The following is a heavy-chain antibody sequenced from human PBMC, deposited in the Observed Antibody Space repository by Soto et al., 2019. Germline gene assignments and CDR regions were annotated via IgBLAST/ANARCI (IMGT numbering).Heavy chain of an antibody. CDR2: ITNGNT. D-gene: IGHD3-3*01. V-gene: IGHV3-23*01. CDR3: AKDKERGGYDSDFDS. Sequence: GGSLRLSCAASGFTFGTYGMGWVRQAPGKGLEWVSTITNGNTYYAASVKGRFTISRDNSKNTLYPQMSSLRAEDTALYYCAKDKERGGYDSDFDSWGQGTLVTVSS. CDR1: GFTFGTYG. J-gene: IGHJ4*02.